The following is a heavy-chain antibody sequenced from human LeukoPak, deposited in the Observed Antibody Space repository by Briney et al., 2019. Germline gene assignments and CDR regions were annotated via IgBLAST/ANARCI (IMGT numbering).Heavy chain of an antibody. D-gene: IGHD5-18*01. J-gene: IGHJ4*02. CDR2: ISAYNGNT. V-gene: IGHV1-18*01. CDR3: ARVRCGYSYGYGCYFDY. Sequence: GASVKVSCKASGYTFTSYGISWVRQAPGQGLEWMGWISAYNGNTNYAQKLQGRVTMTTDTSTSTAYMELRSLRSDDTAVYYCARVRCGYSYGYGCYFDYWGQGTLVTVSS. CDR1: GYTFTSYG.